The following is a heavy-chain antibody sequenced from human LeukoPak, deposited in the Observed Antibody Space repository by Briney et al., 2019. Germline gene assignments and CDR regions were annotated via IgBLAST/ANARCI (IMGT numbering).Heavy chain of an antibody. Sequence: PSETLSLTCTVSGGSISSSIYYWGWIRQPPGKGLEWIGSIYYSGSTYYNPSLKSRVTISVDTSKNQFSLKLSSVTAADLDVYYCARNRHGEDYWGQGTLVTVSS. D-gene: IGHD1-14*01. CDR2: IYYSGST. CDR1: GGSISSSIYY. CDR3: ARNRHGEDY. J-gene: IGHJ4*02. V-gene: IGHV4-39*01.